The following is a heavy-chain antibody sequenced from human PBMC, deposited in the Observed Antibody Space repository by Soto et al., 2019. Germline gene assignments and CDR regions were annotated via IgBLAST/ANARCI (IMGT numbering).Heavy chain of an antibody. CDR3: ASGHEKTRAKYYDFWSGYPAYGMDV. Sequence: QVQLVQSGAEVKKPGSSVKVSCKASGGTFSSYAISWVRQAPGQGLEWMGGIIPIFGTANYAQKFQGRVTITADESTSTAYMWLSSLRSEDTAVYYCASGHEKTRAKYYDFWSGYPAYGMDVWGQGTTVTVSS. V-gene: IGHV1-69*01. CDR2: IIPIFGTA. CDR1: GGTFSSYA. D-gene: IGHD3-3*01. J-gene: IGHJ6*02.